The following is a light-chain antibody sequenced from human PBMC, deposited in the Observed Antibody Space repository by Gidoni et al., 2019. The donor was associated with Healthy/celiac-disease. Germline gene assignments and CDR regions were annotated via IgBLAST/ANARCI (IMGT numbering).Light chain of an antibody. CDR1: QSVSSSY. V-gene: IGKV3-20*01. CDR2: GAS. CDR3: QQYGSSPYT. Sequence: EIVLTQSPGTLSLSPGERATLSCRASQSVSSSYLAWYQQKPGQAPRLLIDGASRRATGIPDRFSGSGSGTDFTLTISRLEPEEFAVYYCQQYGSSPYTFGQGTKLEIK. J-gene: IGKJ2*01.